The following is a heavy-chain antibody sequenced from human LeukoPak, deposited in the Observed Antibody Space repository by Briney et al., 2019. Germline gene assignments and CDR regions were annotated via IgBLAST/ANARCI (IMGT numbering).Heavy chain of an antibody. Sequence: GGSLRLSCAASGFTFSSYEMNWVRQAPGKGLEWVSYISSSGSTICYADSVKGRFTISRDNAKNSLYLQMNSLRAEDTAVYYCARLLFWDYDSSGYLPHWGQGTLVTVSS. CDR2: ISSSGSTI. D-gene: IGHD3-22*01. J-gene: IGHJ4*02. CDR1: GFTFSSYE. V-gene: IGHV3-48*03. CDR3: ARLLFWDYDSSGYLPH.